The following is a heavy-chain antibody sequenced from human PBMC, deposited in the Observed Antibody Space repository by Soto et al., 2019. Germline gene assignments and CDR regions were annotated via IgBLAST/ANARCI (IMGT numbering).Heavy chain of an antibody. CDR2: IIPIFGTA. J-gene: IGHJ4*02. V-gene: IGHV1-69*13. D-gene: IGHD3-22*01. Sequence: SVKVSCKASGGTLSSYAISWVRQAPGQGLEWMGGIIPIFGTANYAQKFQGRVTITADESTSTAYMELSSLRSEDTAVYYCALDEYYYDSSGSSPPGYWGQGTLVTVSS. CDR1: GGTLSSYA. CDR3: ALDEYYYDSSGSSPPGY.